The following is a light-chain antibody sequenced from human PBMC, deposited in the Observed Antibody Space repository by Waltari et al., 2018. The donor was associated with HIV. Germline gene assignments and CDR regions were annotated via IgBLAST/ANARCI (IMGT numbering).Light chain of an antibody. V-gene: IGKV3-15*01. CDR1: QSVSSN. CDR3: QQYNNWPRIT. Sequence: EIVMTQSPATLSVSPGERATLSCRASQSVSSNLAWYQQKPGQAPRLLIYGASTRATGIPARFSGSGSGTEFTLTINSLQSEDFAVYYCQQYNNWPRITFGQGTRLEIK. CDR2: GAS. J-gene: IGKJ5*01.